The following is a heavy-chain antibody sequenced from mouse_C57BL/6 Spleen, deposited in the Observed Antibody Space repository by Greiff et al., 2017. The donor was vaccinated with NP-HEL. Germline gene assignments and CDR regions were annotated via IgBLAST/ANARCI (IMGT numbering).Heavy chain of an antibody. CDR1: GYTFTSYW. Sequence: QVQLQQPGAELVRPGTSVKLSCKASGYTFTSYWMHWVKQRPGQGLEWIGVIDPSDSYTNYNQKFKGKATLTVDTSSSTAYMQLSSLTSEDSAVYYCARVEASSSYGYFDVWGTGTTVTVSS. CDR2: IDPSDSYT. CDR3: ARVEASSSYGYFDV. J-gene: IGHJ1*03. V-gene: IGHV1-59*01. D-gene: IGHD1-1*01.